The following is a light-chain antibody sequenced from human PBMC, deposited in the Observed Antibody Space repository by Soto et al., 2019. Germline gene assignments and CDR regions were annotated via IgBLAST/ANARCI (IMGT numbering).Light chain of an antibody. CDR3: QQSYSTRPT. J-gene: IGKJ1*01. Sequence: DIQMTQSPASLSASVGDRVTISCRASQSIGRNLNWYQQKPGKAPTLLMFTSSNLQSGVPSRFSGSGSGTDFILTISSLQPEDIATYYCQQSYSTRPTFGQGTKVEIK. V-gene: IGKV1-39*01. CDR2: TSS. CDR1: QSIGRN.